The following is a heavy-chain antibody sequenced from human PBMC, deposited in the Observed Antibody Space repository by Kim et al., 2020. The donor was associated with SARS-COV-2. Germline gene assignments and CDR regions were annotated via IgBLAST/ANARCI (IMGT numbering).Heavy chain of an antibody. CDR2: INAGNGNT. D-gene: IGHD3-10*01. V-gene: IGHV1-3*01. CDR1: GYTFTSYA. Sequence: ASVKVSCKASGYTFTSYAMHWVRQAPGQRLEWMGWINAGNGNTKYSQKFQGRVTITRDTSASTAYMELSSLRSEDTAVYYCARDRRLGELFVVSMDVWGQGTTVTVSS. J-gene: IGHJ6*02. CDR3: ARDRRLGELFVVSMDV.